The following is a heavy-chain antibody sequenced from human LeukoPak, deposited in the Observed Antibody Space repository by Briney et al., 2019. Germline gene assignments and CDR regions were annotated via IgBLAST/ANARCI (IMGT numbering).Heavy chain of an antibody. CDR2: IYYTWAT. D-gene: IGHD3-10*01. J-gene: IGHJ4*02. Sequence: PSETLSLTCTVSGGSMSVHYWSWIRQTPGKGLEWIGHIYYTWATTYNPSLKSPGSISVDTSKNKLSLILTSVTAADTAVYFWARIYLVYYGSGSYKYYFDYWGQGMLGTVSS. CDR1: GGSMSVHY. CDR3: ARIYLVYYGSGSYKYYFDY. V-gene: IGHV4-59*11.